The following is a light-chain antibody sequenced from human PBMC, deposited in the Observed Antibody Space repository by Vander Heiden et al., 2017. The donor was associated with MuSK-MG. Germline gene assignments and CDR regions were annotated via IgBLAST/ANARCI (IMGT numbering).Light chain of an antibody. J-gene: IGKJ2*01. CDR2: KAS. V-gene: IGKV1-5*03. CDR3: QQYNTYPYT. CDR1: QSSSSW. Sequence: DIQLTQSPSALSASVGDRLTLTCRASQSSSSWLAWYQHKPGNAPKLLIYKASTLESGVPSRFSGSGSGTEFTLTVSRLQPDDFATYYCQQYNTYPYTFGQGTKLEIK.